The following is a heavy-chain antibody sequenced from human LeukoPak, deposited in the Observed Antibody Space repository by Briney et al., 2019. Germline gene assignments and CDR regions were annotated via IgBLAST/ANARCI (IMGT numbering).Heavy chain of an antibody. D-gene: IGHD4-17*01. V-gene: IGHV4-59*08. J-gene: IGHJ5*02. CDR3: ARRLRQNLFDP. Sequence: KPSETLSLTCTVSGVSISSDYWSWIRLPPGKGLEWIGYIYYSGSSNYNPSLKSRVTMSVDMSKNQFSLKLTSVTAADTAVYYCARRLRQNLFDPWGQGTLVTVSS. CDR1: GVSISSDY. CDR2: IYYSGSS.